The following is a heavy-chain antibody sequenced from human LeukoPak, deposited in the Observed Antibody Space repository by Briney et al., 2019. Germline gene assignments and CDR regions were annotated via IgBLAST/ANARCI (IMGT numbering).Heavy chain of an antibody. J-gene: IGHJ4*02. D-gene: IGHD3-3*01. V-gene: IGHV4-34*01. Sequence: SETLSLTCAVYGGSFSGYYWSWIRQPPGKGLEWIGEINHSGSTNYNPSLKSRVTISVDTSKNQFSLKLSSVTAADTAVYYCARGGGFWSGYAHFDYWGQGTLVTVSS. CDR1: GGSFSGYY. CDR2: INHSGST. CDR3: ARGGGFWSGYAHFDY.